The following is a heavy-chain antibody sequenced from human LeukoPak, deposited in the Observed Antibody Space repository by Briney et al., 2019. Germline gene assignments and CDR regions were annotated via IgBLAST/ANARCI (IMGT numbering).Heavy chain of an antibody. CDR3: ARGSGGSGYNYWGDY. CDR2: IWYDGNKK. V-gene: IGHV3-33*01. J-gene: IGHJ4*02. D-gene: IGHD5-24*01. CDR1: GFTFSSYG. Sequence: PGGSLRLSCAASGFTFSSYGMHWVRQAPGKGLEWLAVIWYDGNKKHYVESVQGRFTISGDNSKDTLYLQMNSLRAEDTAVYFCARGSGGSGYNYWGDYWGQGTLVTVSS.